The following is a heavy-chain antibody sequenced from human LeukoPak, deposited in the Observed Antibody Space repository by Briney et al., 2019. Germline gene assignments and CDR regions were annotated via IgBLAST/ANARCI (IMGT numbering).Heavy chain of an antibody. V-gene: IGHV3-23*01. Sequence: PGGSLRLSCAASGFTFSSYAMSWVRQAPGKGLEWVSAISGSGGSTYYADSVKGRFTISRDNSKNTLYLQMNSLRAEDTAVYYCARDRWMTGYYPGADYWGQGTLVTVSS. CDR1: GFTFSSYA. D-gene: IGHD3-9*01. CDR3: ARDRWMTGYYPGADY. CDR2: ISGSGGST. J-gene: IGHJ4*02.